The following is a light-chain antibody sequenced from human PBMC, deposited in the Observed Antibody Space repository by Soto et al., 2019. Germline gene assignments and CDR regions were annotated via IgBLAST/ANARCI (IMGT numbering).Light chain of an antibody. CDR2: EAS. CDR1: KSISSW. Sequence: DIQMTQSPSTLSASVVYRFTITCRGNKSISSWLAWHQPPPETAPKLMIYEASSFESGAPSWFSGSGSGKEFPLTITRLEPEDFAVYHCQQYGNSPWTFGQGTKVDIK. V-gene: IGKV1-5*01. CDR3: QQYGNSPWT. J-gene: IGKJ1*01.